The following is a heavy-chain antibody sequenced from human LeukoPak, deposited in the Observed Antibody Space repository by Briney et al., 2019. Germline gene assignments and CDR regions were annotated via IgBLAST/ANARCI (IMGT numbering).Heavy chain of an antibody. CDR2: MNPNSGNT. Sequence: ASVNVSCKASGYTLTSYDINWVRQATGQGLEWMGWMNPNSGNTGYAQKFQGRVTMTRNTSISTAYMELSSLRSEDTAVYYCARVDYGDYVPHFDYWGQGTLVTVSS. J-gene: IGHJ4*02. V-gene: IGHV1-8*01. CDR1: GYTLTSYD. CDR3: ARVDYGDYVPHFDY. D-gene: IGHD4-17*01.